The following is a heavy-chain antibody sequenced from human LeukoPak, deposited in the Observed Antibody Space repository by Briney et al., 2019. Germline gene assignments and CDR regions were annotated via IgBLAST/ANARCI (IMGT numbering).Heavy chain of an antibody. CDR3: ARDGGPAAGTGANDY. Sequence: PSETLSLTCTVSGGSISSSAYYWAWIRQPPGKGLEWIATIYYSGSTSNNPSLKSRVTISVDTSKNQFSLKLSSVTAADTAVYYCARDGGPAAGTGANDYWGQGTLVTVSS. J-gene: IGHJ4*02. D-gene: IGHD6-13*01. V-gene: IGHV4-39*07. CDR1: GGSISSSAYY. CDR2: IYYSGST.